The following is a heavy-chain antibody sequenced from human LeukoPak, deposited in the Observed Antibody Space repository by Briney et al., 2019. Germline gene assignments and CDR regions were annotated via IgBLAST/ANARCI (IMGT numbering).Heavy chain of an antibody. J-gene: IGHJ3*02. CDR3: AREVANVATRSRDDAFDI. D-gene: IGHD5-12*01. V-gene: IGHV6-1*01. CDR2: TYNRSKWYN. Sequence: SQTLSLTCAISGDSVSSNSAAWNWIRQSPSRGLEWLGRTYNRSKWYNDYAVSVKSRITINPDTSKNQFSLQLNSVTPEDTAVYYCAREVANVATRSRDDAFDIWGQGTMVTVSS. CDR1: GDSVSSNSAA.